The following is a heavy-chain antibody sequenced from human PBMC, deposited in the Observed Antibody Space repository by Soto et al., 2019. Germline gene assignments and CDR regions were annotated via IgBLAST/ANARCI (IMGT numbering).Heavy chain of an antibody. D-gene: IGHD3-9*01. Sequence: TLSLTCRVSGGSVGTGAYYWSWIRQPPGKGLEWIGYTLYSGSPNYNPSLQSLQSRVTISVDTSRNQFSLRLTSVTAADTALYYCARHDYYHRTFDIWGQGTLVTVSS. CDR3: ARHDYYHRTFDI. J-gene: IGHJ3*02. V-gene: IGHV4-61*08. CDR1: GGSVGTGAYY. CDR2: TLYSGSP.